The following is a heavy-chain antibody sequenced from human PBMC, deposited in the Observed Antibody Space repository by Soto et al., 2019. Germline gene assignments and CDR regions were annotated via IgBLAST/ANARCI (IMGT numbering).Heavy chain of an antibody. J-gene: IGHJ4*02. Sequence: GSLRLACVASGFTFSSSFMGWVRQAPGKGLEWVANINQDGGGTYYVDSVQGRFTISRDNAKDSLYLQMNSLRGEDKAVYYCARYFRGSGRYFFDYRGKGPLVTVSS. CDR1: GFTFSSSF. CDR3: ARYFRGSGRYFFDY. V-gene: IGHV3-7*03. D-gene: IGHD6-19*01. CDR2: INQDGGGT.